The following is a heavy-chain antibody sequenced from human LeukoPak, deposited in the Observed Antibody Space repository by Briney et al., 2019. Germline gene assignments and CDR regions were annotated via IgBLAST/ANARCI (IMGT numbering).Heavy chain of an antibody. V-gene: IGHV3-74*01. Sequence: GGSLRLACAASGFTFSRFWMHWVSQPPAKGLVWVSRIDTDGRTTTYADFVKGRFTISRDNAKNTVYLQINSLRAEVTAVYYCATLTSFGNDYWGQGVLVTVSS. D-gene: IGHD5-18*01. J-gene: IGHJ4*02. CDR2: IDTDGRTT. CDR1: GFTFSRFW. CDR3: ATLTSFGNDY.